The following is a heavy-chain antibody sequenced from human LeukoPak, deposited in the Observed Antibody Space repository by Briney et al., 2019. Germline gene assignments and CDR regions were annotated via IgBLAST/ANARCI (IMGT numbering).Heavy chain of an antibody. D-gene: IGHD2-21*02. CDR3: ARDGYYCGGDRYSSKRRLYYFDY. J-gene: IGHJ4*02. CDR1: GFTFSSYG. CDR2: IWYDGSNK. V-gene: IGHV3-33*01. Sequence: GRSLRLSCAASGFTFSSYGMHWVRQAPGKGLEWVAVIWYDGSNKYYADSVKGRFTISRDNSKNTLYLQMNSLRAEDTAVYYCARDGYYCGGDRYSSKRRLYYFDYWGQGTLVTVSS.